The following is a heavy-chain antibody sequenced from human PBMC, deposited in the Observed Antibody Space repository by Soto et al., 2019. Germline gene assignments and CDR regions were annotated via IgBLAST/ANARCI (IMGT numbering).Heavy chain of an antibody. CDR3: ARDSNDRYGFDY. V-gene: IGHV4-34*08. CDR2: INHSGST. J-gene: IGHJ4*02. D-gene: IGHD3-22*01. Sequence: SEIKCLTWAVFGGTFRGFYWRWIRQPPGKGLEWIGEINHSGSTNYNPSLKSRLTITKDTPKNQVVLTMTNMDPTDTATYYCARDSNDRYGFDYWGQGTLVTVSS. CDR1: GGTFRGFY.